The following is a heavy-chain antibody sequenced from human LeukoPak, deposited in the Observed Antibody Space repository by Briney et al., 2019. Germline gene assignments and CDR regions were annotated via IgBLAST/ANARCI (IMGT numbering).Heavy chain of an antibody. CDR1: GYTFTSYY. CDR3: ARGGGGYGDYIP. J-gene: IGHJ5*02. CDR2: INPSGGST. D-gene: IGHD4-17*01. V-gene: IGHV1-46*01. Sequence: ASVKVSRKASGYTFTSYYMHWVRQAPGQGLEWMGIINPSGGSTSYAQKFQGRVTMTRDTSTSTVYMELSSLRSGDTAVYYCARGGGGYGDYIPWGQGTLVTVSS.